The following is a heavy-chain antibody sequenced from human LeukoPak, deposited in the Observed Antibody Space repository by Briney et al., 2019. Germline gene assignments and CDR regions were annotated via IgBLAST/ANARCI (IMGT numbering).Heavy chain of an antibody. J-gene: IGHJ5*02. Sequence: GASVKVSCKASGYTFTGYYMHWVRQAPGQGLEWMGWIAPNSGGTNYAQKFQGRVTMTRDTSISTAYMELSRLRSDDTAVYYCARGRVRIVVVPAAIANWFDPWGQGTLVTVSS. V-gene: IGHV1-2*02. CDR1: GYTFTGYY. CDR3: ARGRVRIVVVPAAIANWFDP. D-gene: IGHD2-2*01. CDR2: IAPNSGGT.